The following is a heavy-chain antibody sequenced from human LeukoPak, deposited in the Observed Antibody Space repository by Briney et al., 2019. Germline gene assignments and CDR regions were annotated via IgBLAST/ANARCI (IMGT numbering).Heavy chain of an antibody. V-gene: IGHV3-23*01. Sequence: PPGGSLRLSCAAPGVTFSNYVMTWVRQAPGKGLEWVSIINPSGGTTYYADSVKGRFTISRDNSKNTLYLQMNSLRAEDTAVYYCARRTAATYHFDYWGQGTLVTVSS. CDR1: GVTFSNYV. CDR3: ARRTAATYHFDY. D-gene: IGHD6-25*01. CDR2: INPSGGTT. J-gene: IGHJ4*02.